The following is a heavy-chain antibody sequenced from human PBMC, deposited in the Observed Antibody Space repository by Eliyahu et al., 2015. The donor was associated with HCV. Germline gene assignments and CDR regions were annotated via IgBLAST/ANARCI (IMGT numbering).Heavy chain of an antibody. D-gene: IGHD2-8*02. CDR3: ATGGSIHCTGGSCYWGDY. J-gene: IGHJ4*02. V-gene: IGHV3-74*01. Sequence: EVQLEESGGDLAQPGGSLRLSCAASGFTFSNSWMHWVRQAPGKGLVWVSHISGDESRTNYADSVKGRFTISRDNAKNTLYLQMNGLRAEDTAVYYCATGGSIHCTGGSCYWGDYWGQGTLVTVSS. CDR2: ISGDESRT. CDR1: GFTFSNSW.